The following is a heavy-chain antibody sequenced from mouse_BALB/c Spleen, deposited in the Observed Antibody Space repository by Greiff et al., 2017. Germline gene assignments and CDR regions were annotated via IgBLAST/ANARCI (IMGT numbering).Heavy chain of an antibody. CDR2: IDPSDSYT. V-gene: IGHV14-3*02. J-gene: IGHJ2*01. Sequence: VQLQQSGAELVKPGASVKLSCTASGFNIKDTYMHWVKQRPEQGLEWIGRIDPSDSYTSYNQKFKGKATLTVDTSSSTAYMQLSSLTSEDSAVYYCTAYYFDYWGQGTTLTVSS. D-gene: IGHD1-2*01. CDR3: TAYYFDY. CDR1: GFNIKDTY.